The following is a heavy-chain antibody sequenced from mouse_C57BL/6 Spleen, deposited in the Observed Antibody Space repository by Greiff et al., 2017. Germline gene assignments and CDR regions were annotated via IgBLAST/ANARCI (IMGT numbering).Heavy chain of an antibody. CDR1: GFTFSNYW. Sequence: EVKLEESGGGLVQPGGSMKLSCVASGFTFSNYWMNWVRQSPEKGLEWVAQIRLKSDNYATHYAESVKGRFTISRDDSKSSVYLQMNNLRVEDTGMYYCTDSIYFDYWGQGTTLTVSS. J-gene: IGHJ2*01. CDR2: IRLKSDNYAT. CDR3: TDSIYFDY. V-gene: IGHV6-3*01. D-gene: IGHD2-10*02.